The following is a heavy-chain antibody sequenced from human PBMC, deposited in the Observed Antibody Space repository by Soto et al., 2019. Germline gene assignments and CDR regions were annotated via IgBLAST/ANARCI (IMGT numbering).Heavy chain of an antibody. D-gene: IGHD2-21*02. Sequence: QLQLQESGPGLVKPSETLSLTCTVSGGSISSSSYYWGWIRQPPGKGLEWLGSVDYSGSTYYNPSLKRRVTQSVDTSKQQLSQTLGSVAAADTAVYCCASTYCGGDCYSAVLSQVGYWGQGTLVTVAS. CDR1: GGSISSSSYY. V-gene: IGHV4-39*01. J-gene: IGHJ4*02. CDR3: ASTYCGGDCYSAVLSQVGY. CDR2: VDYSGST.